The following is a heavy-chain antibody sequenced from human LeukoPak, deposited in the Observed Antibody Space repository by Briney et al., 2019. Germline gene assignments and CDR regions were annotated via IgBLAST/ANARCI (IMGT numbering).Heavy chain of an antibody. CDR1: GYTFTGYY. CDR3: ARDLGLDYDFWSGYDY. D-gene: IGHD3-3*01. Sequence: GASVKVSCKASGYTFTGYYMRWVRQAPGQGLEWMGWINPNSGGTNYAQKFQGRVTMTRDTSISTAYMELSRLRSDDTAVYYCARDLGLDYDFWSGYDYWGQGTLVTVSS. CDR2: INPNSGGT. V-gene: IGHV1-2*02. J-gene: IGHJ4*02.